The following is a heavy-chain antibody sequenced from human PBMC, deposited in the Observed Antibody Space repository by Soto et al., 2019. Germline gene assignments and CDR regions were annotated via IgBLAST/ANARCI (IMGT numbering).Heavy chain of an antibody. J-gene: IGHJ4*02. CDR2: INAGNGNT. V-gene: IGHV1-3*01. CDR3: ARGSVPATAIPYFDY. CDR1: GYTFTSYG. D-gene: IGHD2-2*02. Sequence: ASVKVSCKASGYTFTSYGISWVRQAPGQGLEWMGWINAGNGNTKYSQKFQGRVTITRDTSASTAYMELSSLRSEDTAVYYCARGSVPATAIPYFDYWGQGTLVTVSS.